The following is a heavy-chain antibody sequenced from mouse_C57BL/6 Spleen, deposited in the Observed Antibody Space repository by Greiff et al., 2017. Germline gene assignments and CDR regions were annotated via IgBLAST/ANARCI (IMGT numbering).Heavy chain of an antibody. CDR2: INPNNGGT. CDR1: GYTFTDYY. CDR3: NYGNFH. Sequence: EVKLQQSGPELVKPGASVKISCKASGYTFTDYYMNWVKQSHGKSLEWIGDINPNNGGTSYNQKFKGKATLTVDKSSSTAYMELRSLTSEDSAVYYCNYGNFHWGQGTLVTVSA. V-gene: IGHV1-26*01. D-gene: IGHD2-1*01. J-gene: IGHJ3*01.